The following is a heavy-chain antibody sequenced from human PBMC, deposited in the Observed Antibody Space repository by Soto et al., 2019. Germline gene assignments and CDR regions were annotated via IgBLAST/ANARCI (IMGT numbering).Heavy chain of an antibody. CDR3: ARDECWGSNTSCQEFDY. V-gene: IGHV3-33*01. CDR1: GFTFSSYG. Sequence: QVQLVESGGGVVQPGRSLRLSCAASGFTFSSYGMHWVRQAPGKGLAWVAVIWYDGSNKYYADSVKGRFTISRDNSKNTLYLQMNSLRAEDTAVYYCARDECWGSNTSCQEFDYWGQGTLVTVSS. CDR2: IWYDGSNK. J-gene: IGHJ4*02. D-gene: IGHD2-2*01.